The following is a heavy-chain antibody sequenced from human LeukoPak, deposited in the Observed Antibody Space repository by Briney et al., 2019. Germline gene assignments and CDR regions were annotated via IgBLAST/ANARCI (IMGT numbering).Heavy chain of an antibody. CDR1: GDSISSYF. J-gene: IGHJ5*02. Sequence: KPSETLSLTCIVSGDSISSYFWSWIRQPPGKGLEWIGYIYYTGSTNYNPSLKSRVTISVDTSKNQFSLKLSSVTAADTAVYYCARHVGRISITMVRGAKNPNWFDPWGQGTLVTVSS. V-gene: IGHV4-59*08. CDR3: ARHVGRISITMVRGAKNPNWFDP. CDR2: IYYTGST. D-gene: IGHD3-10*01.